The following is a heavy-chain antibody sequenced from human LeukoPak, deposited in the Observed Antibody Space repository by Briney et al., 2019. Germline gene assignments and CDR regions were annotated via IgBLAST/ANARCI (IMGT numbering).Heavy chain of an antibody. D-gene: IGHD5-18*01. CDR1: GGSFSGYY. V-gene: IGHV4-34*01. CDR3: ARPKSRGYSYGLKAFDI. CDR2: INHSGST. J-gene: IGHJ3*02. Sequence: PSETLSLTCAVYGGSFSGYYWSWIRQPPGKGLEWIGEINHSGSTNYNPSLKSRVTISVDTYKNQYSLKLSSVTAADTAVYYCARPKSRGYSYGLKAFDIWGQGTMVTVSS.